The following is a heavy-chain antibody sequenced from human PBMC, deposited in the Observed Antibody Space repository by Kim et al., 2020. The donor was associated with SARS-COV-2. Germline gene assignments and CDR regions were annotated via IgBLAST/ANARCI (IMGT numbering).Heavy chain of an antibody. CDR3: ATVWGIAVAGSLFDY. D-gene: IGHD6-19*01. CDR2: FDPEDGET. CDR1: GYTLTELS. V-gene: IGHV1-24*01. J-gene: IGHJ4*02. Sequence: ASVKVSCKVSGYTLTELSIHWVRQAPGKGLEWMGGFDPEDGETIYAQKFQGRVTMTEDTSTDTAYMELSSLRSEDTAVYYCATVWGIAVAGSLFDYWGQGTLVTVSS.